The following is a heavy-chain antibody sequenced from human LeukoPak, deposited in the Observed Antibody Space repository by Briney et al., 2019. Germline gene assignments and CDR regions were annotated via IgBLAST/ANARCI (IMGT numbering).Heavy chain of an antibody. J-gene: IGHJ4*02. CDR3: ARGVYGNTWYDLGY. Sequence: KPSETLSLTCTVSGGSISSSSYYWGWIRQPPGKGLEWIGYIYYSGSTYYNPSLKSRVTISVDTSKNQFSLKMTSTTAADTAVYYCARGVYGNTWYDLGYWGQGTLVTVSS. CDR1: GGSISSSSYY. CDR2: IYYSGST. V-gene: IGHV4-30-4*08. D-gene: IGHD6-13*01.